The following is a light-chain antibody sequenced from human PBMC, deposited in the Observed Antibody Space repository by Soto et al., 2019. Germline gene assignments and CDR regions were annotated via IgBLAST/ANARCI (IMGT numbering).Light chain of an antibody. Sequence: QSVLTQPPSVSGAPRQRVTISCTGSSSNIGAGYDVHWYQQLPGTAPKLLIYGNSNRPSGVPDRFSGSKSGASASLAITGLQAEDESDYYCQSYDISLTTWVFGGGIKLTVL. V-gene: IGLV1-40*01. J-gene: IGLJ3*02. CDR3: QSYDISLTTWV. CDR2: GNS. CDR1: SSNIGAGYD.